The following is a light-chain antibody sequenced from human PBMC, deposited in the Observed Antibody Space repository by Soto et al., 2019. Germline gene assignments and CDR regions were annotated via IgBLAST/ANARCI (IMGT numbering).Light chain of an antibody. CDR1: QSVTTQ. Sequence: IVLTQSPGTLSLSQGERATLSCRASQSVTTQLAWYQQKPGQAPRLIIHGASSRATGVPDRITGSGSGTDFTLSISRLEPEDFAVYYCQQYGGSTRTFGQGTKM. J-gene: IGKJ1*01. CDR2: GAS. CDR3: QQYGGSTRT. V-gene: IGKV3-20*01.